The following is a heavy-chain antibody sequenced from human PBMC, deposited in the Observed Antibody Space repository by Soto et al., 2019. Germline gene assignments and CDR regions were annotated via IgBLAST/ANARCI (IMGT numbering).Heavy chain of an antibody. CDR1: GFTFSSYT. CDR3: ARDGSEGSGEIGYYYYMDV. CDR2: ITSGGASI. Sequence: EVQLVESGGGLVKPGGSLRLSCAASGFTFSSYTMHWVRQAPGKGLEWVSSITSGGASIYYADSVRGRFTISRDNANAKNSLYLQMNSLGAEDTAVYYCARDGSEGSGEIGYYYYMDVWGKGTTVTVSS. V-gene: IGHV3-21*06. J-gene: IGHJ6*03. D-gene: IGHD2-15*01.